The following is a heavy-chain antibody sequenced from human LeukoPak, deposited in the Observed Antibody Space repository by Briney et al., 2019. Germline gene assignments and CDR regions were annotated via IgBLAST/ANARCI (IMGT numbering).Heavy chain of an antibody. D-gene: IGHD1-7*01. V-gene: IGHV3-23*01. CDR3: AKDERNWNYNLASQTYD. CDR2: ISGSGVST. J-gene: IGHJ4*02. CDR1: GFRFSSFA. Sequence: GGYLRLSCAGYGFRFSSFAMSWVGQGPGKGLEWVSAISGSGVSTYYADSVRGRFTVSRDNSKNTLYLQMSSLRAEDTAVYYCAKDERNWNYNLASQTYDWGQGTLVTVSS.